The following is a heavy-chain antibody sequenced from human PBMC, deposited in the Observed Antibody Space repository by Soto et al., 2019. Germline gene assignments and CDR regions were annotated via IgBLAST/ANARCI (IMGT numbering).Heavy chain of an antibody. D-gene: IGHD2-21*02. V-gene: IGHV1-3*01. CDR3: ARDRAYCGGDCFEPDAFDI. J-gene: IGHJ3*02. CDR2: INAGNGNT. CDR1: GYTFTSYA. Sequence: GASVKVSCKASGYTFTSYAMHWVRQAPGQRLEWMGWINAGNGNTKYSQKFQGRVTMTRDTSTSTVYMELSSLRSEDTAVYYCARDRAYCGGDCFEPDAFDIWGQGTMVTVSS.